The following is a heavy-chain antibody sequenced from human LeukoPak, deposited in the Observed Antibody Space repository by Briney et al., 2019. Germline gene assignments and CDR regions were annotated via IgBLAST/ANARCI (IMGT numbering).Heavy chain of an antibody. Sequence: SVKVSCKASGYTFTSYYMHWVRQAPGQGLEWMGGIIPIFGTANYAQKFQGRVTIIADESTSTAYMELSSLRSEDTAVYYCARGVVGATTGDYSFDYWGRGTLVTVSS. J-gene: IGHJ4*02. CDR3: ARGVVGATTGDYSFDY. V-gene: IGHV1-69*13. CDR2: IIPIFGTA. CDR1: GYTFTSYY. D-gene: IGHD1-26*01.